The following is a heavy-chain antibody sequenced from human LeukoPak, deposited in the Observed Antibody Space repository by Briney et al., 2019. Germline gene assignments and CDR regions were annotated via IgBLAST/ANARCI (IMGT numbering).Heavy chain of an antibody. CDR2: IYTSGST. CDR1: GGSISSYY. Sequence: TSETLSHTCTVSGGSISSYYWSCMRHPAGKGLEWSGRIYTSGSTNYNPSLKCRVTMSVDPSKGQFSLKLSSVTAADTAVYYCARGTATLAGAAKGSLDYWGQGTLVTVSS. J-gene: IGHJ4*02. CDR3: ARGTATLAGAAKGSLDY. V-gene: IGHV4-4*07. D-gene: IGHD2-15*01.